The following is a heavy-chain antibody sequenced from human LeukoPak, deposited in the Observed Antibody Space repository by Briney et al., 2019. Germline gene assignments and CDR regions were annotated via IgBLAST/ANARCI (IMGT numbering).Heavy chain of an antibody. CDR3: ARGYYSSSRFDS. J-gene: IGHJ4*02. CDR2: VNSDGSTT. V-gene: IGHV3-74*01. D-gene: IGHD6-13*01. Sequence: GSLRLSCAASGFPFSNYWMHWVRQAPGKGLVWVSRVNSDGSTTNYADSVKGRFTISRDNAENTLYMRMNSLRPEDTAVYYCARGYYSSSRFDSWGQGTLVTVSS. CDR1: GFPFSNYW.